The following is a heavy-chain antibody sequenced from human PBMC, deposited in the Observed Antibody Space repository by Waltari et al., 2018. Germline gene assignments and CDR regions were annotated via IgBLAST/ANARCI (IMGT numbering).Heavy chain of an antibody. V-gene: IGHV4-4*02. CDR3: ARDRGRGLYLDS. J-gene: IGHJ4*02. CDR2: FYGGGKT. D-gene: IGHD5-12*01. Sequence: QLQLQESGPGLVKPSGTLSLTCVVSGDSMSSTYWWSWVRQPPGKGLEWIGQFYGGGKTNYNPSFASRVTVALDTYNKQFSLTVTSATAADTAVYYCARDRGRGLYLDSWGPGLLVTVSP. CDR1: GDSMSSTYW.